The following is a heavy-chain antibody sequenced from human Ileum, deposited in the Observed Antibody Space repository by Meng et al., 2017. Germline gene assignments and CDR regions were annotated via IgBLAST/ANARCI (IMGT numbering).Heavy chain of an antibody. J-gene: IGHJ4*02. CDR1: GDSVSSNSAA. CDR3: AREGIAVAGRGIDY. D-gene: IGHD6-19*01. CDR2: THYRSKWYN. Sequence: LRLSCAISGDSVSSNSAAWNWIRQSPSRGLEWLGRTHYRSKWYNDYAVSVKSRITINPDTSKNQFSLQLNSVTPEDTAVYYCAREGIAVAGRGIDYWGQGTLVTVSS. V-gene: IGHV6-1*01.